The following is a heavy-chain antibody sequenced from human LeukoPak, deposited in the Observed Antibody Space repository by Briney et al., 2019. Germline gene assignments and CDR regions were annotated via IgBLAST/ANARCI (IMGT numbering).Heavy chain of an antibody. V-gene: IGHV1-69*05. CDR2: IIPIFGTR. J-gene: IGHJ3*02. D-gene: IGHD3-22*01. CDR3: ARDTRRQSSSGYYLMDAFDI. CDR1: GGTFRSYA. Sequence: SVKVSCKASGGTFRSYAISWVRQAPGQGFEWMGRIIPIFGTRNYAQKFQGRVTIITDESTSTAYMELSSLRSEDTAVYYCARDTRRQSSSGYYLMDAFDIWGQGTMVTVSS.